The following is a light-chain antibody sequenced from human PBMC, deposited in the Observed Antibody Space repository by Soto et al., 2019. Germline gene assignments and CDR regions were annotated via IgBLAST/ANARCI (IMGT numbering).Light chain of an antibody. CDR2: DVS. V-gene: IGLV2-14*01. Sequence: QSVLTQPASVSGSPGQSITISCTGTSSDVGAYNYVSWYQRHPGKAPKLMIYDVSNRPSGVSNRFSGSRSGNTASLTISGLQAEDEADYYCSSYTSSLSYVFGTGTKLTVL. J-gene: IGLJ1*01. CDR3: SSYTSSLSYV. CDR1: SSDVGAYNY.